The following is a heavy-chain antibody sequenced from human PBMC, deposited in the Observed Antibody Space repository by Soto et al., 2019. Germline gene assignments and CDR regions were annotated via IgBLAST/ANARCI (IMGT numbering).Heavy chain of an antibody. D-gene: IGHD6-6*01. V-gene: IGHV3-23*01. CDR2: ISGSGGST. J-gene: IGHJ4*02. Sequence: PGESLKISCAASGFTFSTYVMTWVRQAPGKGLEWVSVISGSGGSTNYADSVKGRFTISRDNSKNTLYLQMNSLRVEDSALYYCAKNRGIWSSSSYYFDYWGQGALVTV. CDR3: AKNRGIWSSSSYYFDY. CDR1: GFTFSTYV.